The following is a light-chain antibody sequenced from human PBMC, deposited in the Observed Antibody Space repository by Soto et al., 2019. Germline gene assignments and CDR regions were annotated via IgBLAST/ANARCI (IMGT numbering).Light chain of an antibody. CDR2: EVS. CDR1: SSDVGDYKY. Sequence: QSALTQPASVSGSPGQSITISCTGTSSDVGDYKYVSWYQQHPGKVPKVLIYEVSHRPSGVSDRFSGSKSGNTASLTISGLQAEDEADYYCSSYSTATKGVLFGGGTQLTVL. V-gene: IGLV2-14*01. J-gene: IGLJ2*01. CDR3: SSYSTATKGVL.